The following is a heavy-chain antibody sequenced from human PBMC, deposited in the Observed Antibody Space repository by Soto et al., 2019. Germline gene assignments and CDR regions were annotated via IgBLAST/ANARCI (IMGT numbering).Heavy chain of an antibody. CDR2: IIPIFGTA. J-gene: IGHJ5*02. V-gene: IGHV1-69*13. D-gene: IGHD3-3*01. CDR1: GGTFSSYA. CDR3: AQSPATFGVVANWFDP. Sequence: SVKVSCKASGGTFSSYAISWVRQAPGQGLEWMGGIIPIFGTANYAQKFQGRVTITADESTSTAYMELSSLRSEDTAVYYCAQSPATFGVVANWFDPWGQGTLVTVSS.